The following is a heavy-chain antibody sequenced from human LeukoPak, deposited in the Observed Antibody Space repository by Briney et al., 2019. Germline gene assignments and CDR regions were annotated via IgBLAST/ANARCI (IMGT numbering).Heavy chain of an antibody. V-gene: IGHV4-39*07. CDR3: AREDV. J-gene: IGHJ6*04. Sequence: SETLSLTCTLSGDSITSSDHYWVWIRQSPGKGLEWIGSIYHSGSTYYNPSLKSRVTISVDTSKNQFSLKLSSVTAADTAVYYCAREDVWGKGTTVTVSS. CDR1: GDSITSSDHY. CDR2: IYHSGST.